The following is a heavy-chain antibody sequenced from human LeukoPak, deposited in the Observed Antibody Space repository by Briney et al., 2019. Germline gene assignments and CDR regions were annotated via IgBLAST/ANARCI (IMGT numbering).Heavy chain of an antibody. CDR3: ARASIYDFWSGHYYYYGMDV. CDR2: IKHSGST. Sequence: SETLSLTCAVYGGSFSGYYWSWIRQPPGKGLEWMGAIKHSGSTNYNPSLKSRVTISVDTSKNQFSLKLSSVTAADTAVYYCARASIYDFWSGHYYYYGMDVWGQGTTVTVSS. J-gene: IGHJ6*02. V-gene: IGHV4-34*01. CDR1: GGSFSGYY. D-gene: IGHD3-3*01.